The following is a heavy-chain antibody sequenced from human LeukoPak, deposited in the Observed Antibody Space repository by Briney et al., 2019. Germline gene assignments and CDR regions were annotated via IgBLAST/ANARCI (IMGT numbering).Heavy chain of an antibody. CDR1: GFTFSSYE. Sequence: GGPLRLSCAASGFTFSSYEMNWVRQAPGKGLEWVSYISSSGSTTYYPDSVKGRFTISRDNAKNSLYLQMNSLRAEDTAVYYCARGYSSGWQYYFDSWGQGTLVTVSS. V-gene: IGHV3-48*03. D-gene: IGHD6-19*01. J-gene: IGHJ4*02. CDR3: ARGYSSGWQYYFDS. CDR2: ISSSGSTT.